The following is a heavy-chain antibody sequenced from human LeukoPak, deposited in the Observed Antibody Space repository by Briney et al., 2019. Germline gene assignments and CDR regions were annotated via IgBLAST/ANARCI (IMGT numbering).Heavy chain of an antibody. CDR2: MNPNSGNT. D-gene: IGHD3-16*01. V-gene: IGHV1-8*01. J-gene: IGHJ4*02. CDR1: GYTFTSYD. CDR3: ATFPTRGVMLDY. Sequence: ASVKVSCKASGYTFTSYDINWVRQATGQGLEWMGWMNPNSGNTGYAQKFQGRVTMTRNTSISTAYMELSSLRSEDTAVYYCATFPTRGVMLDYWGQGTLVTVSS.